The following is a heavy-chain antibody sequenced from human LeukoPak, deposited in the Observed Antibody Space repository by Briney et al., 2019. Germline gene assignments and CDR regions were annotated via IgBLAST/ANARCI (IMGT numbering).Heavy chain of an antibody. CDR3: ARRGY. J-gene: IGHJ4*02. CDR1: GYTLTTYD. D-gene: IGHD2-15*01. Sequence: GASVKVSCKTSGYTLTTYDISWVRQAPGQGLEWMGRISAYNGNTNFAQKLQGRVTMTMTTDTSTTTAYMELRSLRSDDTAVYYCARRGYWGQGTQVTVSS. CDR2: ISAYNGNT. V-gene: IGHV1-18*01.